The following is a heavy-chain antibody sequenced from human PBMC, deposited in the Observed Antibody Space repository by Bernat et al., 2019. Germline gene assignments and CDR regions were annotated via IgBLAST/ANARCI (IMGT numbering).Heavy chain of an antibody. CDR1: GCTFSSYG. CDR3: AKERDSSNWYGGGFDY. V-gene: IGHV3-30*18. Sequence: QVQLVESGGGVVQPGRSLRLSCAASGCTFSSYGMHWVRQAPGKGREWVAVISNEGRNTYYAASVKDRLTISRDNSQNTLYLQMNSLRVEDTAVYYCAKERDSSNWYGGGFDYWGQGTLVTVSS. CDR2: ISNEGRNT. D-gene: IGHD6-13*01. J-gene: IGHJ4*02.